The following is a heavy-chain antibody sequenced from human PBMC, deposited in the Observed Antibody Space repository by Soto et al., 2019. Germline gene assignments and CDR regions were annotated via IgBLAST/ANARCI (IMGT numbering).Heavy chain of an antibody. D-gene: IGHD2-15*01. J-gene: IGHJ5*02. CDR2: IIPIFGTA. CDR1: GGTFSSYA. V-gene: IGHV1-69*13. CDR3: ARAGVVVVAATSHNWFDP. Sequence: GASVKVSCKASGGTFSSYAISWVRQAPGQGLERMGGIIPIFGTANYAQKFQGRVTITADESTSTAYMELSSLRSEDTAVYYCARAGVVVVAATSHNWFDPWGQGTLVTVSS.